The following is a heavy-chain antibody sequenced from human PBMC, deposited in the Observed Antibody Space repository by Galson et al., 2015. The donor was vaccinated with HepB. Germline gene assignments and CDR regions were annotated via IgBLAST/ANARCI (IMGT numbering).Heavy chain of an antibody. D-gene: IGHD2-21*02. CDR1: GYSLTSYW. V-gene: IGHV5-51*01. Sequence: QSGAEVKKPGESLKISCKGSGYSLTSYWIGWVRQMPGIGLEWMGIIYPGDSDTRYSPSFQGQVTISADKSIGTAYLQWSSLKASDTAVYYCARGSPDYGDKPAPFNYWGQGTLVTVSS. CDR3: ARGSPDYGDKPAPFNY. CDR2: IYPGDSDT. J-gene: IGHJ4*02.